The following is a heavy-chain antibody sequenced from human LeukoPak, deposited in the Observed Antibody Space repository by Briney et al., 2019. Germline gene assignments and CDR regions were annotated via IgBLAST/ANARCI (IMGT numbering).Heavy chain of an antibody. Sequence: ASVKVSCKASGYTFTSCGISWVGQAPGQGLEWMGWISTYNGYANYAQKLQGRVTMTTETSTSTAYMELRSLRSDDTAVYYCARNSSDWYGYMDVWGKGTTVTVSS. D-gene: IGHD6-19*01. V-gene: IGHV1-18*01. CDR3: ARNSSDWYGYMDV. CDR1: GYTFTSCG. J-gene: IGHJ6*04. CDR2: ISTYNGYA.